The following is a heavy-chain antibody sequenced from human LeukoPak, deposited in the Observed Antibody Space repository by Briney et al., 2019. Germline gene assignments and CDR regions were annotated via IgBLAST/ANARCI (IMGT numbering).Heavy chain of an antibody. J-gene: IGHJ4*02. D-gene: IGHD3-22*01. V-gene: IGHV3-66*01. CDR2: ISNDGDI. Sequence: GGSLRLSCAASGFTVSSNYMSWVRQGPGKGLECVSVISNDGDIYYADSVKGRITISRDNAKNSLYLQMNSLRAEDTAVYYCARDLDSSAYYQGFDYWGQGTLVTVSS. CDR3: ARDLDSSAYYQGFDY. CDR1: GFTVSSNY.